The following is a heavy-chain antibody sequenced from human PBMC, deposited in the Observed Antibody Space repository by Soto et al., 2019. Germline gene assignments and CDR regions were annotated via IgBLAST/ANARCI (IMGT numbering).Heavy chain of an antibody. Sequence: QVQLVESGGGVVQPGRSLRLSCAASGFTFSSYAMHWVRQAPGKGLEWVAVISYDGSNKYYADSVKGRFTISRDNSKNTLYLQINSLRAKDTAVYYCARNNGDQLERYYYGMDVWGQGTTVTVSS. CDR3: ARNNGDQLERYYYGMDV. CDR1: GFTFSSYA. J-gene: IGHJ6*02. D-gene: IGHD1-1*01. CDR2: ISYDGSNK. V-gene: IGHV3-30-3*01.